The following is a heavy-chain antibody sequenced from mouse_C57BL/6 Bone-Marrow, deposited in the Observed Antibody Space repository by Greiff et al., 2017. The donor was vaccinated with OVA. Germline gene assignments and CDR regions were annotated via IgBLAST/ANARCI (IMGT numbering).Heavy chain of an antibody. CDR2: IYPGSGST. Sequence: VKLMESGAELVKPGASVKMSCKASGYTFTSYWITWVKQRPGQGLEWIGDIYPGSGSTNYNEKFKSKATLTVDTSSSTAYMQLSSLTSEDSAVYYCARTGYDYAWFAYWGQGTLVTVSA. V-gene: IGHV1-55*01. CDR3: ARTGYDYAWFAY. D-gene: IGHD2-4*01. CDR1: GYTFTSYW. J-gene: IGHJ3*01.